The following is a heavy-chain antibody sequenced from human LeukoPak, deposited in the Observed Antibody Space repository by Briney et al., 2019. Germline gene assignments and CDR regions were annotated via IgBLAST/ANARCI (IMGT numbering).Heavy chain of an antibody. J-gene: IGHJ3*02. CDR1: GGSISSYY. Sequence: SETLSLTCTVSGGSISSYYWSWIRQPAGKGLEWIVRIYTSGSTNYNPSLKSRVTMSVDTSKNQFSLKLSSVTAADTAVYYCATDYCSGGSCYLFPDAFDIWGQGTMVTVSS. V-gene: IGHV4-4*07. D-gene: IGHD2-15*01. CDR2: IYTSGST. CDR3: ATDYCSGGSCYLFPDAFDI.